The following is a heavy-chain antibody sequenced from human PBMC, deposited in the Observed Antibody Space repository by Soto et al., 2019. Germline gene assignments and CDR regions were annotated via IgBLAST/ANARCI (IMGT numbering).Heavy chain of an antibody. CDR1: GYTFTSYG. Sequence: GASVKVSCKASGYTFTSYGISWVRQAPGQGLEWMGWISAYNGNTNYAQKLQGRVTMTTDTSTSTAYMELRSLRPDDTAVYYCASSGYSYGYVPPPDTWGQGTLVTV. CDR3: ASSGYSYGYVPPPDT. CDR2: ISAYNGNT. V-gene: IGHV1-18*01. J-gene: IGHJ5*02. D-gene: IGHD5-18*01.